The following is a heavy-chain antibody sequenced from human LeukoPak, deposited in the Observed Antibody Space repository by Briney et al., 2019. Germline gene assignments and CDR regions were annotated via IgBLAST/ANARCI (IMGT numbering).Heavy chain of an antibody. D-gene: IGHD2-8*02. Sequence: ASVKVSCKASGYTFTSYAMNWVRQAPGQGVEWMGWINTNTGNPTYAQGFTGRFVFSLDTSVSTAYLQISSLKAEDTAVYYCAGKIAWWALDIWGQGTMVTVSS. CDR3: AGKIAWWALDI. CDR1: GYTFTSYA. J-gene: IGHJ3*02. CDR2: INTNTGNP. V-gene: IGHV7-4-1*02.